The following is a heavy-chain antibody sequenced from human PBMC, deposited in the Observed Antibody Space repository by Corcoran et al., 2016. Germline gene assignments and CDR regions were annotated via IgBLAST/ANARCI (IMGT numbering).Heavy chain of an antibody. J-gene: IGHJ6*02. CDR2: IYWNDDK. CDR1: GFSLSTSGVG. CDR3: AHSGSTSPGMGYYYYGMDV. V-gene: IGHV2-5*01. Sequence: QITLKESGPTLVKPTQTLTLTCTFSGFSLSTSGVGVGWIRQPPGKALEWLALIYWNDDKRYSPSLKSRLTITKDTSKNQVVLTMTNMDPVDTATYYCAHSGSTSPGMGYYYYGMDVWGQGTTVTVSS. D-gene: IGHD2-2*01.